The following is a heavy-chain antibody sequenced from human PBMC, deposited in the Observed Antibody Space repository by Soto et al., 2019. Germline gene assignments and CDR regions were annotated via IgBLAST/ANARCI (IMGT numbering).Heavy chain of an antibody. D-gene: IGHD1-1*01. J-gene: IGHJ4*02. Sequence: SGGSRLSCAASGFTFSSYWMSWVRQAPGKGLEWVANIKQDGSEKYYVDSVKGRFTISRDNAKNSLYLQMNSLRAEDTAVYYCAREGAYRKSSYYFDYWGQGTLVTVSS. CDR3: AREGAYRKSSYYFDY. V-gene: IGHV3-7*03. CDR2: IKQDGSEK. CDR1: GFTFSSYW.